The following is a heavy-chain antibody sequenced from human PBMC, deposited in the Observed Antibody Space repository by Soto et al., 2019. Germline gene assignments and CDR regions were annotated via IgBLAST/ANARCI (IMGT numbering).Heavy chain of an antibody. CDR3: ASGTGFQSSSGYPMPSHFDY. D-gene: IGHD6-19*01. J-gene: IGHJ4*02. V-gene: IGHV1-3*01. CDR2: INAGNGNT. Sequence: ASVKVSCKASGYTFTSYAMHWVRQAPGQRLEWMGWINAGNGNTKYSQKFQGRVTITADESTSTAYMELSSLRSEDTAVYYCASGTGFQSSSGYPMPSHFDYWGQGTLVTVSS. CDR1: GYTFTSYA.